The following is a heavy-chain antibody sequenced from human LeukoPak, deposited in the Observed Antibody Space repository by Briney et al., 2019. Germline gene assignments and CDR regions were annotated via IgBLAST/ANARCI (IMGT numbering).Heavy chain of an antibody. V-gene: IGHV3-21*06. CDR1: GFTFSSYA. CDR3: ASTIVTTVYPPGWYFDL. Sequence: GGSLRLSCAASGFTFSSYAMSWVRQAPGKGLEWVSSISSSSSYIYYADSVKGRFTISRDNTKSSLFLQMDSLRAEDTAVYYCASTIVTTVYPPGWYFDLWGRGTQVTVSS. J-gene: IGHJ2*01. D-gene: IGHD4-17*01. CDR2: ISSSSSYI.